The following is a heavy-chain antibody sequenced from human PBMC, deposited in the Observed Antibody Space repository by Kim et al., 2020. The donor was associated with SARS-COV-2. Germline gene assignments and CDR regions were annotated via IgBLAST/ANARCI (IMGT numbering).Heavy chain of an antibody. D-gene: IGHD5-18*01. V-gene: IGHV3-48*02. CDR1: GFTFSSYS. J-gene: IGHJ6*02. Sequence: GGSLRLSCAASGFTFSSYSMNWVRQAPGKGLEWVSYISSSSSTIYYADSVKGRFTISRDNAKNSLYLQMNSLRDEDTAVYYCARDTLGYSYGLVTYYYYGMDVWGQATTVTVSS. CDR2: ISSSSSTI. CDR3: ARDTLGYSYGLVTYYYYGMDV.